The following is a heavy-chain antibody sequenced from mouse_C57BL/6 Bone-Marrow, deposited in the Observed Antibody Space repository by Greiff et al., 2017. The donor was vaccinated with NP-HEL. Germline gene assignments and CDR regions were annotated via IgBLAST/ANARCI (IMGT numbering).Heavy chain of an antibody. D-gene: IGHD2-3*01. CDR3: ARGGLLFAY. CDR2: ISSGGSYT. J-gene: IGHJ3*01. V-gene: IGHV5-6*01. Sequence: EVKVVESGGDLVKPGGSLKLSCAASGFTFSSYGMSWVRQTPVKRLEWVATISSGGSYTYYPDSVKGRFTISRDNAKNTLYLQMSSLKSEDTAMYYCARGGLLFAYWGQGTLVTVSA. CDR1: GFTFSSYG.